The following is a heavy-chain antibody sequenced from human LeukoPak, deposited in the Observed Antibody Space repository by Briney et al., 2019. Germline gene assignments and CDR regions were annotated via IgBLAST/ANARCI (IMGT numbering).Heavy chain of an antibody. Sequence: PGGSLRLSCAASGFTFSSYAMHWVRQAPGKGLEWVAVISYDGSNKYYADSVKGRFTISRDNSKNTLYLQMNSLRAEDTAVYYCARDSDSSSSTYYYGMDVWGQGTTVTVSS. D-gene: IGHD6-6*01. CDR3: ARDSDSSSSTYYYGMDV. V-gene: IGHV3-30-3*01. CDR2: ISYDGSNK. CDR1: GFTFSSYA. J-gene: IGHJ6*02.